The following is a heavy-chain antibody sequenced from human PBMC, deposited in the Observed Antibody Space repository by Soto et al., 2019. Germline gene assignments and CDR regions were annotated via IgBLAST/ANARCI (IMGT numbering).Heavy chain of an antibody. CDR1: GFTFSSYA. Sequence: EVQLLESGGGLVQPGGSLRLSCAASGFTFSSYAMSWVRQAPGKGLEWVSAISGSGGSTYYADSVKGRFTISRDNSKNTLYLQMNSRRAEDTAVYYCAGGYYDYVWGSYRYGYGMDVWGQGTTVTVSS. V-gene: IGHV3-23*01. CDR2: ISGSGGST. D-gene: IGHD3-16*02. J-gene: IGHJ6*02. CDR3: AGGYYDYVWGSYRYGYGMDV.